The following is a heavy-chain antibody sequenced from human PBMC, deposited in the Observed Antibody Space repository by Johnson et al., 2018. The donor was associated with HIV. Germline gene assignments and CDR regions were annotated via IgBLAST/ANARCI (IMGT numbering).Heavy chain of an antibody. J-gene: IGHJ3*02. CDR1: GFTFSTYA. V-gene: IGHV3-30*04. CDR2: ISYDGSTI. CDR3: ARNGLIPAAKGVAFDI. D-gene: IGHD2-2*01. Sequence: VQLVESGGGLVKPGGSLRLSCAASGFTFSTYAMHWVRQTPGKGLEWVAVISYDGSTIYYADSVEGRFTISRDNAKNSLYLQMNSLRAEDTAVYYCARNGLIPAAKGVAFDIWGQGTTVTVSS.